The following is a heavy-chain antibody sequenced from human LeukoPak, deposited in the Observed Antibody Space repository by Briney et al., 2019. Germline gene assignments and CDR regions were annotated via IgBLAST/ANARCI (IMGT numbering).Heavy chain of an antibody. J-gene: IGHJ4*02. CDR2: ISWNSGSI. CDR3: ASGTIFGNT. V-gene: IGHV3-9*01. CDR1: GFTFDDYA. D-gene: IGHD3-3*01. Sequence: HSGGSLRLSCAASGFTFDDYAMHWVRQAPGKGLEWVSGISWNSGSIGYADSVKGRFTISRDNAKNSLYLQMNSLRAEDTALYYCASGTIFGNTWGQGTLVTVSS.